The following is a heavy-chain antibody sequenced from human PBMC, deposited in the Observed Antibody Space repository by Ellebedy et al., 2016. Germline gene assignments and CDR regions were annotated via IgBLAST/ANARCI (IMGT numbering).Heavy chain of an antibody. CDR3: TRGFSIAVAGNWFDP. CDR1: GYTLTGYF. J-gene: IGHJ5*02. D-gene: IGHD6-19*01. Sequence: ASVKVSCKASGYTLTGYFMHWVRQAPGQGLEWMAWINPNSGGTKYAQQFQGRVTLTRDTSINTAYMELSSLRSDDTAVYYCTRGFSIAVAGNWFDPWGQGTLVTVSS. V-gene: IGHV1-2*02. CDR2: INPNSGGT.